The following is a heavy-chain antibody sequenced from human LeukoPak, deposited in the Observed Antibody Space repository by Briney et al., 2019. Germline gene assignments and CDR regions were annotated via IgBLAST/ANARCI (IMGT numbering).Heavy chain of an antibody. D-gene: IGHD3-10*01. J-gene: IGHJ4*02. Sequence: AAVKVSCKASGYTFTSYYIHWVRQAPGQGLEWMGIINPSGGSTNYAQKFQGRVTMTRDTSTSTVYMELNSLRSEDTAIYCCARAEYYFGSGSHFDSWGQGTLVTVSS. CDR1: GYTFTSYY. V-gene: IGHV1-46*01. CDR2: INPSGGST. CDR3: ARAEYYFGSGSHFDS.